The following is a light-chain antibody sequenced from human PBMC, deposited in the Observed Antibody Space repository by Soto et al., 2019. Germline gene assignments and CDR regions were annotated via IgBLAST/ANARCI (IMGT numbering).Light chain of an antibody. CDR2: GAS. CDR3: QQYDKWPVT. CDR1: QSVSSN. J-gene: IGKJ1*01. Sequence: EKEMTQYPATLSVSPGERATLSCRASQSVSSNVAWYQQKPGQAPRLLIYGASTRATGIPARFSGSGSGTEFTLTISSLQSEDFAVYHFQQYDKWPVTFGQVTKVEVK. V-gene: IGKV3-15*01.